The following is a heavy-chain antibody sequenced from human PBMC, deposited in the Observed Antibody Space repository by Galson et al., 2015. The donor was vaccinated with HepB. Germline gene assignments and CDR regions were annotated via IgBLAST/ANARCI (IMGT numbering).Heavy chain of an antibody. J-gene: IGHJ6*03. CDR2: IIPIFGTA. CDR1: GGTFSSYA. CDR3: ARVEGPSFWSGYHPWYYYYMDV. Sequence: SVKVSCKASGGTFSSYAISWVRQAPGQGLEWMGGIIPIFGTANYAQKFQGRVTITADESTSTAYMELSSLRSEDTAVYYCARVEGPSFWSGYHPWYYYYMDVWGKGTTVTVSS. V-gene: IGHV1-69*13. D-gene: IGHD3-3*01.